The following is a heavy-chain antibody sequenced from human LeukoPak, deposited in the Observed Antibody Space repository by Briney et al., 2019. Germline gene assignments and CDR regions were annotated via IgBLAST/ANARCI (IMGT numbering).Heavy chain of an antibody. CDR3: ARGGAYGSLDY. Sequence: PGGSLRLSCAVSGFTFSSYWMSWVRQAPGKGLEWVADIKQDGSEKSYVDSVKGRFTISRDNAKNSLYLQMNSLGAEDTAVYYCARGGAYGSLDYWGQGTLVTVSS. V-gene: IGHV3-7*04. CDR2: IKQDGSEK. D-gene: IGHD3-10*01. CDR1: GFTFSSYW. J-gene: IGHJ4*02.